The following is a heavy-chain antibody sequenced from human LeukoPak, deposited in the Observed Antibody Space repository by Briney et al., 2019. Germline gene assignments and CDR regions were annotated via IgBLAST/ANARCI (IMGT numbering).Heavy chain of an antibody. CDR2: IYSGGDT. Sequence: HGGSLRLSCAASGFTVGSNYMTWVRQPPGKGLEWVSVIYSGGDTYYADSVKGRFTISIDYSKNTVFLQINSLRAEDTAVYYCARPEVDGADYWGQGTLVTVSS. D-gene: IGHD3-16*01. J-gene: IGHJ4*02. CDR1: GFTVGSNY. V-gene: IGHV3-66*04. CDR3: ARPEVDGADY.